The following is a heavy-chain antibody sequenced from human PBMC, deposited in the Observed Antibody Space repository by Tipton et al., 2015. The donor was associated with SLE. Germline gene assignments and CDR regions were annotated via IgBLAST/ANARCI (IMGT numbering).Heavy chain of an antibody. D-gene: IGHD1-26*01. V-gene: IGHV3-66*02. CDR1: GITVSDNY. CDR3: ARDLGSSAFDP. Sequence: SLRLSCAASGITVSDNYMNWVRQAPGKGLEWVSVIYSGGTTYYADSARGRFTISRDTSQNTVFLQMNSLTTDDTAVYYCARDLGSSAFDPWGQGTLFTVSS. CDR2: IYSGGTT. J-gene: IGHJ5*02.